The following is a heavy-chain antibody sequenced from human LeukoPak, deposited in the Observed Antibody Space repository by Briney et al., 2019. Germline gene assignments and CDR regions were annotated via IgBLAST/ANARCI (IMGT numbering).Heavy chain of an antibody. J-gene: IGHJ4*02. CDR1: GGSISSSSYY. D-gene: IGHD6-19*01. Sequence: PSETLSLTCTVSGGSISSSSYYWGWIRQPPGKGLEWIGSIYYSGSTYHNPSLKSRVTISVDTSKNQFSLKLSSVTAADTAVYYCANAPAKSGWYYLFDYWGQGTLVTVSS. CDR3: ANAPAKSGWYYLFDY. V-gene: IGHV4-39*01. CDR2: IYYSGST.